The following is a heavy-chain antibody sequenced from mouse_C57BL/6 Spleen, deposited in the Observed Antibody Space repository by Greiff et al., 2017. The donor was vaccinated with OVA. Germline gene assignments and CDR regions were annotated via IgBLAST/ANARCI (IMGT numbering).Heavy chain of an antibody. J-gene: IGHJ2*01. CDR3: ARDGYLYYFDY. CDR2: IDPSDSYT. V-gene: IGHV1-50*01. CDR1: GYTFTSYW. Sequence: VQLQQPGAELVKPGASVKLSCKASGYTFTSYWMQWVKQRPGQGLEWIGEIDPSDSYTNYNQKFKGKATLTVDTSSSTAYMQLSSLTSEDSAVYYCARDGYLYYFDYWGQGTTLTVSS. D-gene: IGHD2-3*01.